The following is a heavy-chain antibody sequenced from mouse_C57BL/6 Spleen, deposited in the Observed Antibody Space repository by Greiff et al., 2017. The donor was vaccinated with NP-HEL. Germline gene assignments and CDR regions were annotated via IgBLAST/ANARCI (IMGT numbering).Heavy chain of an antibody. V-gene: IGHV5-9-1*02. CDR2: ISSGDDYI. CDR1: GFTFSSCA. J-gene: IGHJ4*01. Sequence: EVQLVESGEGLVKPGGSLKLSCAASGFTFSSCAMSWVRQTPEKRLEWVAYISSGDDYIYYADTVKGRFTISRDNARNTLYLQMSSLTSEDTAMYYCTCDLNGNPYAMDYWGQGTSVTVSS. D-gene: IGHD4-1*01. CDR3: TCDLNGNPYAMDY.